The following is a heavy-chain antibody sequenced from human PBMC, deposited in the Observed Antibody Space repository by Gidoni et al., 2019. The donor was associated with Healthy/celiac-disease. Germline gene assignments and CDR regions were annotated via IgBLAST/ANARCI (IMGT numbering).Heavy chain of an antibody. CDR1: GFTFRTYA. J-gene: IGHJ6*03. V-gene: IGHV3-30-3*01. CDR2: ISYDGSNK. CDR3: ARDGIVVVPAETYYYYMDV. Sequence: QVQLVESGGGVVQPGRFLGLSCAASGFTFRTYAMHWVRQAPGKGLGWVAVISYDGSNKYYADSVKGRFTISRDNSKNSLYLQMNSLRAEDTAVYYCARDGIVVVPAETYYYYMDVWGKGTTVTVSS. D-gene: IGHD2-2*01.